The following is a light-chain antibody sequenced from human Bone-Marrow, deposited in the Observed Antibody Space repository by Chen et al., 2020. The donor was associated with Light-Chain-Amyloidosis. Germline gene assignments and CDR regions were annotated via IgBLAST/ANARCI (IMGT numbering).Light chain of an antibody. J-gene: IGLJ3*02. CDR3: QSYQGSSQGV. Sequence: NFMLTQPHSVSESPGKTVIISCTRSSGSIATNYVQWYQQRPSSSPTTVFYEDDHRPSGAPDRFSGSIDRSSNSASLTNSGLTTADEADYYCQSYQGSSQGVFGGGTKLTVL. V-gene: IGLV6-57*01. CDR1: SGSIATNY. CDR2: EDD.